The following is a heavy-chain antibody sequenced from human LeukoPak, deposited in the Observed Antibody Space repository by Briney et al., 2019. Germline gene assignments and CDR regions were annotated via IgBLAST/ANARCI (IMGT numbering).Heavy chain of an antibody. CDR1: GFTFSSYA. Sequence: GGSLRLSCAASGFTFSSYAMSWVRQAPGKGLEWVSSMSGSGGRTYYADSVKGRFTISRDNSKNTMYLQMNSLRAEDTAIYYCAKDRPLYCGGGSCWGSFDCWGQGTLVTVSS. J-gene: IGHJ4*02. CDR3: AKDRPLYCGGGSCWGSFDC. D-gene: IGHD2-15*01. V-gene: IGHV3-23*01. CDR2: MSGSGGRT.